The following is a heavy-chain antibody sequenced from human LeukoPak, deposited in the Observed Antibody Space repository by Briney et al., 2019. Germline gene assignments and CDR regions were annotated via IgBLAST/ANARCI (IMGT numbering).Heavy chain of an antibody. J-gene: IGHJ5*02. V-gene: IGHV3-48*04. CDR3: ARDPLSGGGSGSPWGYNWFDP. D-gene: IGHD3-10*01. Sequence: GGSLRLSCAASGFTFSSYAMSWVRQAPGKGLEWVSYIISSGSTIYYADSVKGRFTISRDNAKNSLYLQMNSLRAEDTAVYYCARDPLSGGGSGSPWGYNWFDPWGQGTLVTVSS. CDR1: GFTFSSYA. CDR2: IISSGSTI.